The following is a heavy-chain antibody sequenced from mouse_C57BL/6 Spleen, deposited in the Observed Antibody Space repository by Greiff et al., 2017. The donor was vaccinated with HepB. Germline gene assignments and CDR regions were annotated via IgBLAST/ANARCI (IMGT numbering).Heavy chain of an antibody. CDR3: GRPYGSSYDAMDY. CDR2: IDPSDSYT. J-gene: IGHJ4*01. D-gene: IGHD1-1*01. Sequence: QVQLQQPGAELVMPGASVKLSCKASGYTFTSYWMHWVKQRPGQGLEWIGEIDPSDSYTNYNQKFKGKSTLTVDKSTSPAYMQLSSLTSEDSAVYYCGRPYGSSYDAMDYWGQGTSVTVSS. CDR1: GYTFTSYW. V-gene: IGHV1-69*01.